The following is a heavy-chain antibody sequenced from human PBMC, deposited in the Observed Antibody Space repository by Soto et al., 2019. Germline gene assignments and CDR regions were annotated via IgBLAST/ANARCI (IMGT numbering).Heavy chain of an antibody. V-gene: IGHV2-5*02. J-gene: IGHJ3*02. CDR1: GFSLSTSGVG. D-gene: IGHD3-3*01. CDR3: AHRRVRWDAFDI. CDR2: IYWDDDK. Sequence: QITLKESGPTLVKPTQTLTLTCTFSGFSLSTSGVGVGWISQPPGKALEWLALIYWDDDKRYSPSLKSRLTITKDTSKNQVVPTMTNMDPVDTATYYCAHRRVRWDAFDIWGQGTMVTVSS.